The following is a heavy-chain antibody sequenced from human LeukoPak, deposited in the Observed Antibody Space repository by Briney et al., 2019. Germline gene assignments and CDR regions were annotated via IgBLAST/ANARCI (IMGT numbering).Heavy chain of an antibody. J-gene: IGHJ4*02. Sequence: GPLRLSCAASGFTFSSSGMSWVRQAPGKGLEWLSAIRGSGDSTYYADSVKGRFTVSRDDPHNTLYLQMNSVRAEDTAVYFCARGGVDHYGSGTYYLMYYFDHWGQGALVTVSS. CDR3: ARGGVDHYGSGTYYLMYYFDH. D-gene: IGHD3-10*01. V-gene: IGHV3-23*01. CDR2: IRGSGDST. CDR1: GFTFSSSG.